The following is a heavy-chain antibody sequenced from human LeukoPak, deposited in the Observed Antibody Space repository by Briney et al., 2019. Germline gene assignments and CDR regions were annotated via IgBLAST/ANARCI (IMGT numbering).Heavy chain of an antibody. Sequence: GASVKVSCKASGGTFSSYAISWVRQAPGQGLEWMGGIIPIFGTANYAQKFQGRVTITADESTSTAYMELSSLRSEDTAVYYCARAIRRGYQLPYYFDYWGQGTLVTVSS. V-gene: IGHV1-69*13. J-gene: IGHJ4*02. CDR1: GGTFSSYA. D-gene: IGHD2-2*01. CDR2: IIPIFGTA. CDR3: ARAIRRGYQLPYYFDY.